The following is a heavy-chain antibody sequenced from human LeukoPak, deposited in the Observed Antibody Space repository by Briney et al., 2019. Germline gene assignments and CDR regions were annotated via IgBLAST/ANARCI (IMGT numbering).Heavy chain of an antibody. CDR3: STTNRGWYGVGDY. J-gene: IGHJ4*02. V-gene: IGHV4-39*02. Sequence: PSETLSLSCTVSGDSFSSSTYSSGWVRQPPGKGLEWIGSIYYSGTTYYNPSLKSRVTISNETSKNHFSLKLTSVTAEDTALYSCSTTNRGWYGVGDYWGQGTLVTVSS. D-gene: IGHD6-19*01. CDR1: GDSFSSSTYS. CDR2: IYYSGTT.